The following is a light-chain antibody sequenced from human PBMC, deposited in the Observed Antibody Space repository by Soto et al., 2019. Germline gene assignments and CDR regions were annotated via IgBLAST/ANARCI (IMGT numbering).Light chain of an antibody. J-gene: IGLJ1*01. V-gene: IGLV2-14*01. CDR2: DVS. CDR3: TSYTSSSSYV. CDR1: SSDVGGYNY. Sequence: QSALTQPASVSGSPGQSITISCTGASSDVGGYNYVSWYQQLPGKAPKLMIYDVSNWPSGVSNRFSGSKSGNTASLTISGLQSEDEADYYCTSYTSSSSYVFGTGTKLTVL.